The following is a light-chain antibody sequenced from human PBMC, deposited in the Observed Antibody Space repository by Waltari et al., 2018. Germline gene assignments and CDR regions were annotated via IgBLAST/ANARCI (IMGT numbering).Light chain of an antibody. V-gene: IGLV1-40*01. CDR2: ANS. J-gene: IGLJ2*01. CDR3: QSYDSSLSDWV. CDR1: SSNIGAGYD. Sequence: QSVLTQPPSVSGAPGQRVTIPCTGSSSNIGAGYDVHWYQQLPGTVPKPLIYANSNRPSGVPDRFSGSKSGTSASLAITGLQAEDEADYYCQSYDSSLSDWVFGGGTKLTVL.